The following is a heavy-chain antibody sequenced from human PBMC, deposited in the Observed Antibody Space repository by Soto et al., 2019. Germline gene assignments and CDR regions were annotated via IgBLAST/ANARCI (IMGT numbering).Heavy chain of an antibody. CDR3: ARVGGWLKTNWFDS. CDR2: IIPIFGTA. CDR1: GGTFSSYA. J-gene: IGHJ5*01. V-gene: IGHV1-69*12. Sequence: QVQLVQSGAEVKKPGSSVKVSCKASGGTFSSYAISWVRQAPGQGLEWMGGIIPIFGTANYAQKFQGRVTITADESTSTAYTELSSLRSEDTAVYYCARVGGWLKTNWFDSWGQGTLVTVSS. D-gene: IGHD5-12*01.